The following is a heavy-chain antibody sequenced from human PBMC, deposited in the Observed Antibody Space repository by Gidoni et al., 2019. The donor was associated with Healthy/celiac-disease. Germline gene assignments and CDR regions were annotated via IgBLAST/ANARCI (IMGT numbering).Heavy chain of an antibody. CDR2: INHSGST. CDR3: ARGPKGIMVRGVIPYFQH. J-gene: IGHJ1*01. V-gene: IGHV4-34*01. CDR1: GGSFSCYY. D-gene: IGHD3-10*01. Sequence: QVQLQQWGAGLLKPSETLSLTCAVYGGSFSCYYWSWIRQPPGKGLEWIGEINHSGSTNYNPSLKSRVTISVDTSKNQFSLKLSSVTAADTAVYYCARGPKGIMVRGVIPYFQHWGQGTLVTVSS.